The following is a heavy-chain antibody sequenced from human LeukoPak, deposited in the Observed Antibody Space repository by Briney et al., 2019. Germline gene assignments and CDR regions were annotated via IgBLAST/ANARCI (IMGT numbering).Heavy chain of an antibody. Sequence: ASVKVSCRASGYTFTGYYMHWVRQAPGQGLEWMGWINPNSSGTNYAQKFRGRVTMTRDTSISTAYMELSRLRSDDTAVYYCARVPRGVAAGYYFDCWGQGILVTVSS. CDR2: INPNSSGT. J-gene: IGHJ4*02. CDR3: ARVPRGVAAGYYFDC. D-gene: IGHD6-13*01. V-gene: IGHV1-2*02. CDR1: GYTFTGYY.